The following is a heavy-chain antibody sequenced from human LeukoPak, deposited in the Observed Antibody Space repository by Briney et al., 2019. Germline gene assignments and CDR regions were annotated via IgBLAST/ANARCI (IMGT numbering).Heavy chain of an antibody. V-gene: IGHV4-4*07. J-gene: IGHJ4*02. Sequence: SETLSLTCTVSDGSISNYYWSWIRQPAGKALEWIGRIYTSGSTSYNPSLKSRVTISVDKSKNQFSLRLSSVTAADTAVYYCARVSNYYDSSGYYYIFDYWGQGTLVTVSS. CDR2: IYTSGST. CDR1: DGSISNYY. D-gene: IGHD3-22*01. CDR3: ARVSNYYDSSGYYYIFDY.